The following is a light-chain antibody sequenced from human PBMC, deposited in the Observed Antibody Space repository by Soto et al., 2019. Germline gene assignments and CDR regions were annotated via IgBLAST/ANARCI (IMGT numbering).Light chain of an antibody. CDR3: QQYDNLSLT. Sequence: ERTLTQSPSTLSASVAQAATLSGRASPGVGRPLAWYQQKPGQAPRLLIFGASSRATGVPARFSGSGYGTEFTLTISSLQSEDFAVYFCQQYDNLSLTFGPGTKVDIK. J-gene: IGKJ3*01. CDR1: PGVGRP. CDR2: GAS. V-gene: IGKV3-15*01.